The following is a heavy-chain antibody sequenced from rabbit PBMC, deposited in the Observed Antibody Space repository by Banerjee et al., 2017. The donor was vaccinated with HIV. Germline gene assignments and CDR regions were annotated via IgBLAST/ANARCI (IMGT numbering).Heavy chain of an antibody. CDR3: ARYLGGSTHF. CDR1: GFSFSGSYW. D-gene: IGHD7-1*01. V-gene: IGHV1S40*01. CDR2: IFAGSSGST. Sequence: QSLEESGGDLVKPGGSLTLTCTASGFSFSGSYWTCWVRQAPGKGLELIACIFAGSSGSTYYASWAKGRFTISKTSSTTVSLQMTSLPAADSATYLCARYLGGSTHFWGPGTLVTVS. J-gene: IGHJ4*01.